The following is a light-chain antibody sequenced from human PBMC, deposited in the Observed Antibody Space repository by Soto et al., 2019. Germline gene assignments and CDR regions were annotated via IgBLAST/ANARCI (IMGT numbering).Light chain of an antibody. CDR1: QSVSSN. Sequence: EIVLTQSPATLSVSPGERATFSCRASQSVSSNLAWYQQKPGQAPRLLMYGASTRATGIPARFSGSGSGTEFTLTISSLQSEDFAVYYCQQYKNWPRTFGQGTKVEI. CDR3: QQYKNWPRT. CDR2: GAS. V-gene: IGKV3-15*01. J-gene: IGKJ1*01.